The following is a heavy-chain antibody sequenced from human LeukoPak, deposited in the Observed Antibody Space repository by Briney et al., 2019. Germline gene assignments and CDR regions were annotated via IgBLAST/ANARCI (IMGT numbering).Heavy chain of an antibody. CDR2: INPNSGGT. D-gene: IGHD6-19*01. Sequence: VASVKVSCKASGYTFTGYYMHWVRQAPGQGLEWMGWINPNSGGTNYAQKFQGRVTMTRDTSISTAYMELSRLRSDDTAVYYCARERLVAGSKPARWKDDYWGQGTLVTVSS. CDR1: GYTFTGYY. V-gene: IGHV1-2*02. J-gene: IGHJ4*02. CDR3: ARERLVAGSKPARWKDDY.